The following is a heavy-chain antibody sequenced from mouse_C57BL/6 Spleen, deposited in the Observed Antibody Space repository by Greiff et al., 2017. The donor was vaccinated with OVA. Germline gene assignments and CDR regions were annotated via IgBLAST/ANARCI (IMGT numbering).Heavy chain of an antibody. CDR2: ISNGGGST. D-gene: IGHD1-1*01. CDR3: ASAYYGSSYGAMDY. Sequence: EVQRVESGGGLVQPGGSLKLSCAASGFTFSDYYMYWVRQTPEKRLEWVAYISNGGGSTYYPDTVKGRFTISRDNAKNTLYLQMSRLKSEDTAMYYCASAYYGSSYGAMDYWGQGTSVTVSS. CDR1: GFTFSDYY. J-gene: IGHJ4*01. V-gene: IGHV5-12*01.